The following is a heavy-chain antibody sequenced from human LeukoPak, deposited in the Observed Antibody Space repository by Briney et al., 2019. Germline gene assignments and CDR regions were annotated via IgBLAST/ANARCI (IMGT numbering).Heavy chain of an antibody. CDR1: GFTFSSYG. CDR2: ISGSGGST. J-gene: IGHJ4*02. V-gene: IGHV3-23*01. Sequence: GGSLRLSCAASGFTFSSYGMSWVRQAPGKGLEWVSAISGSGGSTYYADSVKGRFTISRDNAKNSLYLQMNSLRAEDTAVYYCARDLGIEDYWGQGTLVTVSS. D-gene: IGHD2-2*03. CDR3: ARDLGIEDY.